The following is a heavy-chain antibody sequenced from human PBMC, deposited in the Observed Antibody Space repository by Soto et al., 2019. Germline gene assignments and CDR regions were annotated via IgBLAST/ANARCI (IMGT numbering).Heavy chain of an antibody. CDR1: GYTFTVYY. CDR2: INPKSGGT. D-gene: IGHD1-26*01. J-gene: IGHJ4*02. V-gene: IGHV1-2*02. CDR3: ARDMEKGGGSAGLDY. Sequence: XSVKVSCPASGYTFTVYYMHWVRQAPGQGLEWMGWINPKSGGTMYPQKFQGRVTMTWDTSISTAYMALTRLRSDDTAVYYCARDMEKGGGSAGLDYWGQGTLVTVSS.